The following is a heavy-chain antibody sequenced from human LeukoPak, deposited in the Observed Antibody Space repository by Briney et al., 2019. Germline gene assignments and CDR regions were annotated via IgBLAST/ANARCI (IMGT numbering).Heavy chain of an antibody. D-gene: IGHD3-10*01. CDR2: ISGSGSST. V-gene: IGHV3-23*01. CDR1: GFTFSTYA. J-gene: IGHJ4*01. Sequence: GGSLRLSCAASGFTFSTYAMNWVRQAPGKGLEWVSTISGSGSSTDYADSVKGRFTISRDSSKNTLSLQMNSLRAEDTAVYYCAKSYDSGSYLYFDYWGHGTLVTVSS. CDR3: AKSYDSGSYLYFDY.